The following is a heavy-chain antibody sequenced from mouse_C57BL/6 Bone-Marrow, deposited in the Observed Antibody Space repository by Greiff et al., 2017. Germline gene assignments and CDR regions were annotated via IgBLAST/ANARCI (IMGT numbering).Heavy chain of an antibody. V-gene: IGHV5-9-1*02. CDR1: GFTFSSYA. D-gene: IGHD2-4*01. J-gene: IGHJ3*01. Sequence: EVMLVESGEGLVKPGGSLKLSCAASGFTFSSYAMSWVRQTPEKRLEWVAYISSGGDYIYYADTVKGRFTISRDNARNTLYLQMSSLKSEDTAMYYCTRGGGYDYDAAWFAYWGQGTLVTVSA. CDR3: TRGGGYDYDAAWFAY. CDR2: ISSGGDYI.